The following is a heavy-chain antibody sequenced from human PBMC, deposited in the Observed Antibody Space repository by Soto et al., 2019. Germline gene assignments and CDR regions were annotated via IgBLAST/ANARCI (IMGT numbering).Heavy chain of an antibody. Sequence: PSETLSLTCTGSGGSISSYYWSWIRQPPGKGLEWIGYIYYSGSTNYNPSLKSRVTISVDTSKNQFSLKLSSVTAADTAVYYCATMKYCSSTSCYGGSWDYGMDVWGQGTTVT. CDR1: GGSISSYY. D-gene: IGHD2-2*01. V-gene: IGHV4-59*01. CDR3: ATMKYCSSTSCYGGSWDYGMDV. J-gene: IGHJ6*02. CDR2: IYYSGST.